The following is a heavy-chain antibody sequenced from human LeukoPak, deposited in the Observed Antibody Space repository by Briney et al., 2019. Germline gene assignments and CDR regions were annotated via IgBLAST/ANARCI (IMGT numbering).Heavy chain of an antibody. CDR2: LNPNSGGT. Sequence: ASVKVSCRASGYTFTGYYMHWVRQAPGQGLEWMGRLNPNSGGTNYAQKFQGRITMTRDTSISTAYMELSNLRSDDTAVYYCAREGAYWFDSSGTLGNDYWGQGTLVIVSS. D-gene: IGHD3-22*01. CDR1: GYTFTGYY. V-gene: IGHV1-2*06. CDR3: AREGAYWFDSSGTLGNDY. J-gene: IGHJ4*02.